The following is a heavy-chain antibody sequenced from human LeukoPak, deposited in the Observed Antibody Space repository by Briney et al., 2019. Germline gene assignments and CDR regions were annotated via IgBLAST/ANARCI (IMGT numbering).Heavy chain of an antibody. CDR1: GFTFSNYA. D-gene: IGHD3-22*01. Sequence: GGSLRLSCAASGFTFSNYAMHWVRQAPGKGLEWVAVISYDGSNKYYADSVKGRFTISRDNSENTLYLQMNSLRAEDTAVYYCARDLYDSSESAFDIWGQGTMVTVSS. CDR3: ARDLYDSSESAFDI. J-gene: IGHJ3*02. V-gene: IGHV3-30-3*01. CDR2: ISYDGSNK.